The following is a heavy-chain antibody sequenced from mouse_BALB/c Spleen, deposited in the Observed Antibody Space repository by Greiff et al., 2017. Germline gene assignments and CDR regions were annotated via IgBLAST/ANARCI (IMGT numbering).Heavy chain of an antibody. CDR2: IDPENGDT. CDR3: NAPPSYYGNSRDPMDY. D-gene: IGHD2-10*01. J-gene: IGHJ4*01. Sequence: VQLQQSGAELVRSGASVKLSCTASGFNIKDYYMHWVKQRPEQGLEWIGWIDPENGDTEYAPKFQGKATMTADTSSNTAYLQLSSLTSEDTAVYYCNAPPSYYGNSRDPMDYWGQGTSVTVSS. CDR1: GFNIKDYY. V-gene: IGHV14-4*02.